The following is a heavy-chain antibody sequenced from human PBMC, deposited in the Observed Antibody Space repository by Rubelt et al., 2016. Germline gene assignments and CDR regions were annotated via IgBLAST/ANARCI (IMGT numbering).Heavy chain of an antibody. J-gene: IGHJ5*02. Sequence: VKPSETLSLTCTVSGGSISSSSYYWGWIRQPPGKGLEWIGSIYYSGSTYYNPSLKSRVTISVDTSKNQFSLKLSSVTAADTSGYYCARDKGDWFDPWGQGTLVTVSS. V-gene: IGHV4-39*01. D-gene: IGHD2-21*02. CDR1: GGSISSSSYY. CDR2: IYYSGST. CDR3: ARDKGDWFDP.